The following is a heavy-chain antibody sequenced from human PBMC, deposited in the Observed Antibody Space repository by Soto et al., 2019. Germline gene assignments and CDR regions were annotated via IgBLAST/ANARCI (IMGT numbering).Heavy chain of an antibody. CDR2: IYYSGST. CDR3: ARISGYSYGLPPYFDY. CDR1: GGSVRSGSYY. Sequence: TXXTLSLPSTASGGSVRSGSYYWSWNRQPTGKGLEWIGYIYYSGSTNYNPSLKSRVTISVDTSKNQFSLKLSSVTAADTAVYYCARISGYSYGLPPYFDYWGQGTLVTVSS. J-gene: IGHJ4*02. V-gene: IGHV4-61*01. D-gene: IGHD5-18*01.